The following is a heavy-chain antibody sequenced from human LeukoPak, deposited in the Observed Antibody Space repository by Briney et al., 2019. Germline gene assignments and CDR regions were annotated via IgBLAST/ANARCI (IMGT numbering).Heavy chain of an antibody. V-gene: IGHV3-30*02. Sequence: QPGGSLRLSCAASGFTFSSYGMHWVRQAPGKGLEWVAFIRYDGSNQYYADSVKGRFTISRDNSKNTLYLQMNSLRAEDTAVYYCAKAGDYSFVIVYWGQGTLVTVSS. CDR2: IRYDGSNQ. CDR1: GFTFSSYG. CDR3: AKAGDYSFVIVY. J-gene: IGHJ4*02. D-gene: IGHD4-11*01.